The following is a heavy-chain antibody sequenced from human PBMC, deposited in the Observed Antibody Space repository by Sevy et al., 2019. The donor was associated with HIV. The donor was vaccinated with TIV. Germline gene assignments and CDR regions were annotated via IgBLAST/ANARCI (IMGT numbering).Heavy chain of an antibody. V-gene: IGHV3-48*03. CDR3: ARDRLRQYGDYYYYYGMDV. D-gene: IGHD4-17*01. Sequence: GGSLRLSCAASGFTFSSYEMNWVRQAPGKGLEWVSYISSSGSTIYYADSVKGRFTISRDNAKNSLYRQMNSLRAEDTAVYYCARDRLRQYGDYYYYYGMDVWGQGTTVTVSS. J-gene: IGHJ6*02. CDR2: ISSSGSTI. CDR1: GFTFSSYE.